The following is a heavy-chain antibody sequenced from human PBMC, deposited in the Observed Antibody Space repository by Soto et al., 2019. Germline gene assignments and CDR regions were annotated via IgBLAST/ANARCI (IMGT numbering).Heavy chain of an antibody. V-gene: IGHV1-18*01. J-gene: IGHJ4*02. D-gene: IGHD3-22*01. Sequence: QVQLVQSGAEVKKPGASVKVSCKASGYTFTRYGISWVRQAPGQGLEWMGWISADNGNTNYAQKLQGRVTMTTDTSTSTAYMELTSLRADDTAVYYCAREDYYDSSGYRDYWGQGTLVTVSS. CDR3: AREDYYDSSGYRDY. CDR1: GYTFTRYG. CDR2: ISADNGNT.